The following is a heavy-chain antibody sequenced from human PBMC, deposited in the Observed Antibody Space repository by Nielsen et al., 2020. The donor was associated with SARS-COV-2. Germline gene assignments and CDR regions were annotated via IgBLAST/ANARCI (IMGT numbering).Heavy chain of an antibody. CDR1: GGSISGSY. J-gene: IGHJ4*02. V-gene: IGHV4-4*07. CDR3: ARDIAAGVVDY. CDR2: IYASGST. D-gene: IGHD6-13*01. Sequence: SETLSLTCTVSGGSISGSYWSWIRQPAGRGLEWIGHIYASGSTIYNPSLKSRVSISIDTSKNQFSLKVTSVTAADTAVYYCARDIAAGVVDYWGQGTLVTVSS.